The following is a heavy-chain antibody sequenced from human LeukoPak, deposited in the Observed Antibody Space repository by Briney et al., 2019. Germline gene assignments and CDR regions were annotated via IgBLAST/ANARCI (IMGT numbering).Heavy chain of an antibody. CDR3: ARVWHMACDY. V-gene: IGHV4-31*03. D-gene: IGHD6-13*01. J-gene: IGHJ4*02. Sequence: KPSETLSLTCSVAGASISSGTYYWSWLRQHPGGGLEWIGYISYSGSPDYNPPLQSRVTISLDTSKNQFSLEMSSMTAADTAVYYCARVWHMACDYWGQGTLVTVSS. CDR1: GASISSGTYY. CDR2: ISYSGSP.